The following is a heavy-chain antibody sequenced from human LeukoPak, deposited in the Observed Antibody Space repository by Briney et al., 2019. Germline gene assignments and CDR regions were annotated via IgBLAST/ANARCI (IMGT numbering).Heavy chain of an antibody. CDR2: ISSSSSYI. CDR1: GFTFSSYS. V-gene: IGHV3-21*01. CDR3: AREARYSSSWATYFDY. Sequence: GGSLRLSCAASGFTFSSYSMNWVRQAPGKGLEWVSSISSSSSYIYYADPVKGRFTISRDNAKNPLYLQMNSLRAEDTAVYYCAREARYSSSWATYFDYWGQGPLVTVSS. J-gene: IGHJ4*02. D-gene: IGHD6-13*01.